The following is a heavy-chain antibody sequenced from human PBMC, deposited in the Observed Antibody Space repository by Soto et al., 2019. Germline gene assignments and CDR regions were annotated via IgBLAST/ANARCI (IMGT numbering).Heavy chain of an antibody. CDR1: GYTFTSYD. CDR3: ARGRAGDYGVHFDY. Sequence: ASVKVSCKASGYTFTSYDINWVRQATGQGLEWMGWMNPNSGNTGYAQKFQGRVTMTRNTSISTAYMELSSLRSEDTAVYYCARGRAGDYGVHFDYWGLGTLVTVSS. D-gene: IGHD4-17*01. J-gene: IGHJ4*01. V-gene: IGHV1-8*01. CDR2: MNPNSGNT.